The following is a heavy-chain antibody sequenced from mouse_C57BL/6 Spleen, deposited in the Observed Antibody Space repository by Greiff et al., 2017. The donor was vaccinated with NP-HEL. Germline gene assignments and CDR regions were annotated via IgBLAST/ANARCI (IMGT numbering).Heavy chain of an antibody. D-gene: IGHD2-5*01. J-gene: IGHJ2*01. Sequence: VQLQQSGAELVRPGTSVKVSCKASGYAFTNYLIEWVTQRPGQGLEWIGVINPGRGGTNYNEKFTGKATLTADKSSSTAYMQLSSLTTEDSTVDFCARSGPYYSNYPYYFDYWGQGTTLTVSS. CDR1: GYAFTNYL. CDR3: ARSGPYYSNYPYYFDY. V-gene: IGHV1-54*01. CDR2: INPGRGGT.